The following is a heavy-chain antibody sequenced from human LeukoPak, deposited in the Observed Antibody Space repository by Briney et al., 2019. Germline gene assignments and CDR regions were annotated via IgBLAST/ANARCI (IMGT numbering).Heavy chain of an antibody. D-gene: IGHD2-21*01. CDR1: GFTFSSYA. CDR3: ARDPSGYSHLDY. CDR2: ISYDGSNK. J-gene: IGHJ4*02. Sequence: PGGSLRLSCAASGFTFSSYAMHWVRQAPGKGLEWVAVISYDGSNKYYADSVKGRFTISRDNSKNTLYLQMNSLRAEDTAVYYCARDPSGYSHLDYWGQGTLVTVSS. V-gene: IGHV3-30*04.